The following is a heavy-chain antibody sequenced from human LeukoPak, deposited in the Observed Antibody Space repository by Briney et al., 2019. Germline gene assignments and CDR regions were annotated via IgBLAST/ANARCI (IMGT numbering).Heavy chain of an antibody. D-gene: IGHD1-26*01. J-gene: IGHJ3*02. Sequence: PSQTLSLTCSVSGSSMDSDAYYWNWIRQPPGKGLEWIGYIYRSGSTYYNPSLKSRVTISVDRSNSQFSLTLTSVTAADTAVYFCAREWERPLRRAFDIWGQGTMVTISS. V-gene: IGHV4-30-2*01. CDR1: GSSMDSDAYY. CDR2: IYRSGST. CDR3: AREWERPLRRAFDI.